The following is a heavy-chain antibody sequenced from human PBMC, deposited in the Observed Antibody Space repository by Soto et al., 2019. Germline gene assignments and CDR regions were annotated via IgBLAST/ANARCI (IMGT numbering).Heavy chain of an antibody. V-gene: IGHV3-23*01. CDR3: VKRAVAGTCFDY. CDR2: IDGTGSSA. Sequence: EVQLLESGGGLAQPGGSLRLSCAASGFTFTNFAMNWVRQAPGKGVEWLSVIDGTGSSAYYADSAKGRFTVSRDNSKNTLYLQMSSLRAADTAVYYCVKRAVAGTCFDYWGQGTLVTVSS. CDR1: GFTFTNFA. D-gene: IGHD6-19*01. J-gene: IGHJ4*02.